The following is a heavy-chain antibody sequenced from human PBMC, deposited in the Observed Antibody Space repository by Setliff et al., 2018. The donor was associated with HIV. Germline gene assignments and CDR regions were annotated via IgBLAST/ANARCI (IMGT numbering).Heavy chain of an antibody. V-gene: IGHV4-39*01. D-gene: IGHD3-22*01. CDR3: ARALVVTHWGYFDY. J-gene: IGHJ4*02. CDR1: GASISSSSYY. CDR2: IYYGGST. Sequence: PSETLSLTCSVSGASISSSSYYWGWLRQPPGKGLEWIGTIYYGGSTYYDESLKSRVTISLDTSKNQFSLKLKSVTATDTAVYYCARALVVTHWGYFDYWGQGTLVTVSS.